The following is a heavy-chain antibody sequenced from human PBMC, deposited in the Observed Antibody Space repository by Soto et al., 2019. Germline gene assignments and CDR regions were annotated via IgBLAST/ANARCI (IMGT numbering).Heavy chain of an antibody. J-gene: IGHJ4*02. D-gene: IGHD3-22*01. CDR1: GFTFSSYA. Sequence: GGSLRLYXAASGFTFSSYAMSWVRQAPGKGLEWVSAISGSGGSTYYADSVKGRFTISRDNSKNTLYLQMNSLRAEDTAVYYCAKGYYDSSGYYDVEPYYFDYWGQGTLVTVSS. CDR2: ISGSGGST. CDR3: AKGYYDSSGYYDVEPYYFDY. V-gene: IGHV3-23*01.